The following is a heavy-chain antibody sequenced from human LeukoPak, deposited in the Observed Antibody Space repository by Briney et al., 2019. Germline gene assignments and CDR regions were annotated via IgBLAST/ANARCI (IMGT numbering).Heavy chain of an antibody. V-gene: IGHV3-23*01. Sequence: GGSLRLSCAASGFTFSSSAMSWVRQAPGKGLEWVSAISNNGGYTYYADTVQGRFTISRDNSKSTLCLQMNSLRAEDTAVYYCAKQLGYCSDGSCYFPYWGQGTLVTVSS. CDR2: ISNNGGYT. CDR1: GFTFSSSA. D-gene: IGHD2-15*01. J-gene: IGHJ4*02. CDR3: AKQLGYCSDGSCYFPY.